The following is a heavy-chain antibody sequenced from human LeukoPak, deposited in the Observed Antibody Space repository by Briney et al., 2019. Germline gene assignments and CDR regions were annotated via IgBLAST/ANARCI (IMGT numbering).Heavy chain of an antibody. CDR1: GFTFSSYE. CDR2: ISGSSSYI. Sequence: GGSLRLSCAASGFTFSSYEMNWVRQAPGKGLEWVSYISGSSSYIYYADSVKGRFTISRDNAKNSLYLQMNSLRAEDTAVYYCARGLTTSGDRVNDAFDIWGQGTMVTVSS. J-gene: IGHJ3*02. V-gene: IGHV3-21*05. D-gene: IGHD4-17*01. CDR3: ARGLTTSGDRVNDAFDI.